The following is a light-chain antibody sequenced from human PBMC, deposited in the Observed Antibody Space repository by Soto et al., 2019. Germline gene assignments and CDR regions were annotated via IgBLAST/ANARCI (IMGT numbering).Light chain of an antibody. V-gene: IGLV2-14*03. J-gene: IGLJ1*01. CDR3: TSYTSSFTYV. CDR2: DVN. Sequence: SALTQPASVSGSPGQSITISCTGTSSDVGGYNFVSWYQHHPGKAPKLIIYDVNNRPSGVSNRCSGSKSGNTASLTISGLQAEDEADYYCTSYTSSFTYVFGTGTKVAV. CDR1: SSDVGGYNF.